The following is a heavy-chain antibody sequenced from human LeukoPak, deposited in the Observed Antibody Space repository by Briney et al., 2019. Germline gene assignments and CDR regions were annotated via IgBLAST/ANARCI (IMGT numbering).Heavy chain of an antibody. CDR1: GGTLNIYT. D-gene: IGHD3-3*01. J-gene: IGHJ3*02. Sequence: GASVKVSCKASGGTLNIYTISWVRQASGQGLEWMGGLIPIFGTAKYAQKFQGRVTITADESTSTVYMELSSLRSEDTAVYYCASQPAGGFGVVLIWGQGTMVTVSS. CDR3: ASQPAGGFGVVLI. V-gene: IGHV1-69*13. CDR2: LIPIFGTA.